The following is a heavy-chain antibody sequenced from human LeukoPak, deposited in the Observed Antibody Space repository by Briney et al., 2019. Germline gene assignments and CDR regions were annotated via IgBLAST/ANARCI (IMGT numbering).Heavy chain of an antibody. CDR2: IYYSGRT. Sequence: PSETLSLTCTIFGVSVSRSDSYWDWIRQPPGKGLEWIGTIYYSGRTHYSPSLKSRVTLSVDMSNNQFSLTLSSVTAADTALYFCARRRYYDSSGYLEWGQGTLVTVSS. V-gene: IGHV4-39*01. CDR1: GVSVSRSDSY. CDR3: ARRRYYDSSGYLE. D-gene: IGHD3-22*01. J-gene: IGHJ1*01.